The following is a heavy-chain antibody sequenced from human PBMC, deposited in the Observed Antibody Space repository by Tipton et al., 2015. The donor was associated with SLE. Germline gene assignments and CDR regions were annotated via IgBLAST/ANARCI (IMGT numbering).Heavy chain of an antibody. CDR1: GGSFSGYY. D-gene: IGHD3-3*01. V-gene: IGHV4-59*08. Sequence: TLSLTCAVYGGSFSGYYWSWVRQPPGKGLEWIGYISFSGLTNCNPSVRSRVSTSMDTSKNQFSLQMSSVTAADTALYYCARHKLGFSWSYFDSWGQGTLVTVSS. J-gene: IGHJ4*02. CDR2: ISFSGLT. CDR3: ARHKLGFSWSYFDS.